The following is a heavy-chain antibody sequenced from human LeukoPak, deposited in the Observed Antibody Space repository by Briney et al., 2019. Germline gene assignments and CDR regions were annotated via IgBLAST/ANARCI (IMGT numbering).Heavy chain of an antibody. D-gene: IGHD5-18*01. V-gene: IGHV3-53*01. J-gene: IGHJ6*02. CDR3: ARDHLRPGYSLDGMDV. CDR1: GFTVSSNY. Sequence: GGSLRLSCAASGFTVSSNYMSWVRQAPGKGLEWVSVIYSGGSTYYADSVKGRFTISRDNSKNTLYLQMYSLRAEDTAVYYCARDHLRPGYSLDGMDVWGQGTTVTVSS. CDR2: IYSGGST.